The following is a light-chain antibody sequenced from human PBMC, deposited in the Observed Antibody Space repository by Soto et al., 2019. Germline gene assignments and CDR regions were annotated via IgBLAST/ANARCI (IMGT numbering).Light chain of an antibody. J-gene: IGLJ3*02. V-gene: IGLV2-11*01. CDR3: CSYAGSYSWV. CDR2: DVS. CDR1: SSDVGAYNY. Sequence: QSALTQPRSVSGSPGQSVTISCTGTSSDVGAYNYVSWYQQHPGKAPKLMTYDVSKRPSGVPDRFSGSKSGNTASLTISGLQADDEADYYCCSYAGSYSWVFGGGTKVTVL.